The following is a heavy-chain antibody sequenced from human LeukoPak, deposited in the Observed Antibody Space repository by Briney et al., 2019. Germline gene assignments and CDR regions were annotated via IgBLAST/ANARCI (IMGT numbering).Heavy chain of an antibody. V-gene: IGHV3-23*01. CDR3: ARAGTGEYFRRKYFNF. CDR2: ISGSGGST. CDR1: GFTFSSYA. D-gene: IGHD2/OR15-2a*01. Sequence: GGSLRLSCAASGFTFSSYAMSWVRQAPGKGLEWVSTISGSGGSTYYADSVKGRFTISRDNSKNTLYLQMNSLRAEDTAVYYCARAGTGEYFRRKYFNFWGQGTLVTVSS. J-gene: IGHJ4*02.